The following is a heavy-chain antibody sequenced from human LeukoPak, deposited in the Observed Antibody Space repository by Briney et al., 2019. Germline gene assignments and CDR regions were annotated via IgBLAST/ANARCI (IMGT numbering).Heavy chain of an antibody. CDR3: ARMGSRDKYTYFDS. Sequence: ASVKVSCKASGYTLTTYGTSWVRQARGQGLEWMGWISAHNGSTNYAQKFQGRLTVTTDESTTTAHMELSSLRSEDTALYYCARMGSRDKYTYFDSWGQGTLVTVSS. D-gene: IGHD2-2*02. J-gene: IGHJ4*02. V-gene: IGHV1-18*01. CDR2: ISAHNGST. CDR1: GYTLTTYG.